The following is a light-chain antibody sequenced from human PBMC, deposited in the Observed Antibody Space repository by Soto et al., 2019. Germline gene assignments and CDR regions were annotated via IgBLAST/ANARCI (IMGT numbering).Light chain of an antibody. J-gene: IGKJ4*01. CDR1: QSISSY. Sequence: DIQMTQSPSSLSASVGDRVTITCRASQSISSYLNWYQQKPEKAPKLLIYGASSLKSGVPSRFSGSGSGTDFTLTISSLQPEDFATYYCQQSYSIPLTFGGGTKVEIK. CDR3: QQSYSIPLT. V-gene: IGKV1-39*01. CDR2: GAS.